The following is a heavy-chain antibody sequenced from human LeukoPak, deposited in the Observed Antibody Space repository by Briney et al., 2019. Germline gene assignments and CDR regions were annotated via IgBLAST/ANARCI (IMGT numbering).Heavy chain of an antibody. D-gene: IGHD1-26*01. J-gene: IGHJ5*01. V-gene: IGHV6-1*01. CDR1: GDSVSTNSAT. CDR3: ARLVGASWFDS. Sequence: SQTLSLTCAITGDSVSTNSATWTWLRQSPSRGLEWLGRTYYRSKWNNDYAVSMKSRITINPDTSKNQFSLQLNSVTPEDTAVYYCARLVGASWFDSWGQGTLVTVSS. CDR2: TYYRSKWNN.